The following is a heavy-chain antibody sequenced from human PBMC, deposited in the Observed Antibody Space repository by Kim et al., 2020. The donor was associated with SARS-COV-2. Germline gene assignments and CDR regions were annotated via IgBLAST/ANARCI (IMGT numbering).Heavy chain of an antibody. CDR1: GYTFTSYG. CDR3: SRGSSASPHHQLLSEREWDHYGMDV. Sequence: ASVKVSCKASGYTFTSYGISWVRQAPGQGLEWMGWISAYNGNTNYAQKLQGRVTMTTDTSTSTAYMELRSLRSDDTAVYYCSRGSSASPHHQLLSEREWDHYGMDVWGQGTTVTVSS. V-gene: IGHV1-18*01. J-gene: IGHJ6*02. CDR2: ISAYNGNT. D-gene: IGHD2-2*01.